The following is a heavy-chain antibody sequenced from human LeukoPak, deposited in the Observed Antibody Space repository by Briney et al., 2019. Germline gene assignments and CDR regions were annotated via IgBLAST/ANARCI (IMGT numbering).Heavy chain of an antibody. CDR3: ARDGAFDRCSSTSCYFV. J-gene: IGHJ6*02. Sequence: PGGSLRLSCAASGFTFSSYSMTWVRQAPGKGLEWVSSISSSSSYIYYADSVKGRFTISRDNAKNSLYLQMNSLRAEDTAVYYCARDGAFDRCSSTSCYFVWGQGTTVTVSS. V-gene: IGHV3-21*01. D-gene: IGHD2-2*01. CDR1: GFTFSSYS. CDR2: ISSSSSYI.